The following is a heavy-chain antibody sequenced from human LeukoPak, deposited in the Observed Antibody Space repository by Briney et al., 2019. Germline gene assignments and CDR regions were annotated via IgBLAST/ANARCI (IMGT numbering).Heavy chain of an antibody. CDR3: ARVGDRGSQRANRYFDL. Sequence: SESLSLTWTVSGGSVTKYCCSWIRQPAGGWRGCIGCVSYTVATTYNPSRRGGVTMSEDTSKNQFSLNLNSVTAADTAVYFCARVGDRGSQRANRYFDLWGRGNLVTVSS. CDR2: VSYTVAT. CDR1: GGSVTKYC. D-gene: IGHD3-10*01. V-gene: IGHV4-59*02. J-gene: IGHJ2*01.